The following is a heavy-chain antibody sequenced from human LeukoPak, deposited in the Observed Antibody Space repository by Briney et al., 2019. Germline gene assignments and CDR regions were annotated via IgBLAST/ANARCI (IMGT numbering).Heavy chain of an antibody. CDR3: SRKRDYYFDY. J-gene: IGHJ4*02. V-gene: IGHV3-66*01. CDR1: GFTFSSNY. Sequence: PGGSLRLSCAASGFTFSSNYMSWVRQAPGKGLEWVSVIYSGGSTYYSDSDIGRFTISRNKSKNTQYLQISSLRAEDTAMYYCSRKRDYYFDYWGQGTLVTVPS. CDR2: IYSGGST. D-gene: IGHD3/OR15-3a*01.